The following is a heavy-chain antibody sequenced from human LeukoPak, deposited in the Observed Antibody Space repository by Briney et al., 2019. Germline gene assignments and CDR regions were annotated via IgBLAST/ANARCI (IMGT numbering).Heavy chain of an antibody. J-gene: IGHJ3*02. CDR2: IYYSGST. CDR1: GGSISSYY. CDR3: ARHLDYDYVWGSYRYPENDAFDI. D-gene: IGHD3-16*02. Sequence: SETLSLTCTVSGGSISSYYWSWIRQPPGKGLEWIGYIYYSGSTNYNPSLKSRVTISVDTSKNQFSLKLSSVTAADTAVYYCARHLDYDYVWGSYRYPENDAFDIWGQGTMVTVPS. V-gene: IGHV4-59*08.